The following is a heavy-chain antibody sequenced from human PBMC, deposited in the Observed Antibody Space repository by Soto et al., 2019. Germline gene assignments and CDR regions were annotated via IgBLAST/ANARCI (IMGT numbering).Heavy chain of an antibody. D-gene: IGHD1-7*01. J-gene: IGHJ5*02. V-gene: IGHV4-31*03. Sequence: QVQLQESGPGLVKPSQTLSLTCTVSGGSISSGGYYCRWIRQHPGQGLEWIGYIYYSGRTYYNPSLQGRVTISVDTSKHEVSLTLSSVTVADTALYYYEGEYEDWNYGTWFWFEPWGQGTLATVSS. CDR2: IYYSGRT. CDR3: EGEYEDWNYGTWFWFEP. CDR1: GGSISSGGYY.